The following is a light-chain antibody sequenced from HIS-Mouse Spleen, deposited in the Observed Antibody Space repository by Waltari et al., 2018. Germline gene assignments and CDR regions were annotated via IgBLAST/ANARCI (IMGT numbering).Light chain of an antibody. V-gene: IGKV1-9*01. CDR3: QQLNSYPPT. Sequence: DIQLTQSPSFLSAAVGDRVTSTCRASKGISSYLAWYQQKPGKAPNLLIYAASTLQSGVPSRFSGSGSGTEFTLTISSLQPEDFATYYCQQLNSYPPTFGQGTKVEIK. J-gene: IGKJ1*01. CDR1: KGISSY. CDR2: AAS.